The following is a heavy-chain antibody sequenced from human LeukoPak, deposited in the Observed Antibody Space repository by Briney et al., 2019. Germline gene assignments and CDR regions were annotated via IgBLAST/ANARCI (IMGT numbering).Heavy chain of an antibody. J-gene: IGHJ4*02. CDR2: INPNSGGT. Sequence: GASVEVSCKASGYTFTGYYMHWVRQAPGQGLEWMGWINPNSGGTNYAQKFQGRVTMTRDTSISTAYMELSRLRSDDTAVYYCARGEPIYDSSGYYSAVIDYWGQGTLVTVSS. D-gene: IGHD3-22*01. V-gene: IGHV1-2*02. CDR1: GYTFTGYY. CDR3: ARGEPIYDSSGYYSAVIDY.